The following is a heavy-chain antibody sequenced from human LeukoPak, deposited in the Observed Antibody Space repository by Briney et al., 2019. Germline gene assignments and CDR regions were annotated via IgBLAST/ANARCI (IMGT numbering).Heavy chain of an antibody. Sequence: ASVKVSCKASGYTFTSYGISWVRQAPGQGLEWMGWINTNTGNPTYAQGFTGRFVFSLDTSVSTAYLQISSLKAEDTAVYYCARGGTYDFWSGYYTGIFDYWGQGTLVTVSS. CDR3: ARGGTYDFWSGYYTGIFDY. V-gene: IGHV7-4-1*02. CDR2: INTNTGNP. CDR1: GYTFTSYG. D-gene: IGHD3-3*01. J-gene: IGHJ4*02.